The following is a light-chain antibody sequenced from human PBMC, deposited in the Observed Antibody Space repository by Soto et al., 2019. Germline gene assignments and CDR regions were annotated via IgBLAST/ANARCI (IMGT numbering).Light chain of an antibody. V-gene: IGKV3-20*01. CDR1: ESVSDNY. Sequence: ENVFRLCPGTLPLSPGERATLSCRASESVSDNYLAWYQQRSGQAPRLVIYGASSRASAVPDRFSGSGSGADFTLTIRRLEPEDFAVYYCQQYGSSPLTFRGGARVDIK. J-gene: IGKJ4*01. CDR3: QQYGSSPLT. CDR2: GAS.